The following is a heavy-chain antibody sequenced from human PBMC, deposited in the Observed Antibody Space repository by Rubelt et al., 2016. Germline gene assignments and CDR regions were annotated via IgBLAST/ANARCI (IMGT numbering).Heavy chain of an antibody. Sequence: QLQLQESGPGLVKPSETLSLTCTVSGGSISSTNNYWAWIRQPPGKGLEWIGSISYSGSTYYNPSLKSRVTISVDTSKNQFSLKLTSVTAAETAVYFCARETGNYRTDYWGQGSLVTVSS. V-gene: IGHV4-39*07. CDR1: GGSISSTNNY. J-gene: IGHJ4*02. CDR3: ARETGNYRTDY. CDR2: ISYSGST. D-gene: IGHD3-9*01.